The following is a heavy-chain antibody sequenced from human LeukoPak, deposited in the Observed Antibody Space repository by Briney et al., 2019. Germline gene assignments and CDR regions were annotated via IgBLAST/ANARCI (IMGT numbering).Heavy chain of an antibody. Sequence: GGSLRLSCAASGFTFSDYYMSWIRQAPGKGLEWVSYISSSGSTIYYADSVKGRFTISRDNAKNSLYLQMNSLRAEDTAVYYCTRANSWDTVVIEYFQHWGQGTLVTVSS. V-gene: IGHV3-11*01. CDR2: ISSSGSTI. J-gene: IGHJ1*01. CDR3: TRANSWDTVVIEYFQH. D-gene: IGHD3-22*01. CDR1: GFTFSDYY.